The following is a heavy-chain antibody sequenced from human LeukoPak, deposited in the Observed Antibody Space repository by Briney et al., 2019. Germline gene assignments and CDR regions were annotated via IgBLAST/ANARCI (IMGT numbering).Heavy chain of an antibody. V-gene: IGHV3-64*01. J-gene: IGHJ4*02. CDR1: GFTFSSYA. Sequence: GGSLRLSCAASGFTFSSYAMHWVRQAPGKGLEYVSAISSNGGSTYYANSVKGRFTISRDNSKNTLYLQMGSLRAEDMAVYYCARGVGNYDFWSGYHDSWGQGTLVTVSS. CDR2: ISSNGGST. D-gene: IGHD3-3*01. CDR3: ARGVGNYDFWSGYHDS.